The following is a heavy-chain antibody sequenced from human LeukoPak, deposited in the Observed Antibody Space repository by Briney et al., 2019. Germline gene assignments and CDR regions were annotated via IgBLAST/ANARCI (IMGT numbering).Heavy chain of an antibody. Sequence: GGSLRLSCAASGFTFSNYWMHWVRQAPGKGLVWVSRINNDGSSTSYADSVNGRFTISRDNAKNTVYLQMNSLRVEDTAVYYCARRPGGFGELLEYNGMDGWGQGTTVTVSS. J-gene: IGHJ6*02. CDR2: INNDGSST. V-gene: IGHV3-74*01. CDR1: GFTFSNYW. CDR3: ARRPGGFGELLEYNGMDG. D-gene: IGHD3-10*01.